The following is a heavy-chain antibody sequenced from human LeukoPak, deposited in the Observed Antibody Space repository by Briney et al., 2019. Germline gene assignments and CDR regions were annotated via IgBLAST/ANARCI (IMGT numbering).Heavy chain of an antibody. D-gene: IGHD5-18*01. CDR3: ARDRTAMGPDAFDI. V-gene: IGHV1-18*01. CDR2: ISAYNGNT. CDR1: GYTFTSYG. Sequence: GASVKVSCKASGYTFTSYGISWVRQAPGQGLERMGWISAYNGNTNYAQKLQGRVTMTTDTSTSTAYMELRSLRSDDTAVYYCARDRTAMGPDAFDIWGQGTMVTVSS. J-gene: IGHJ3*02.